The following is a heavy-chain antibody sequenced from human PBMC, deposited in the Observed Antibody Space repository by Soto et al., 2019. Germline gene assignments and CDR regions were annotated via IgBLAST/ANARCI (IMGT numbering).Heavy chain of an antibody. Sequence: GGSLRLSCAASGFTFSSYSMNWVRQAPGKGLEWVSSISSSSSHIFYADSVKGRLTISRDNAKNSLYLQMNSLRAEDTAVYYCATRYCTSTNCYSFDYWGQGVLVTVSS. CDR2: ISSSSSHI. CDR3: ATRYCTSTNCYSFDY. CDR1: GFTFSSYS. D-gene: IGHD2-2*01. J-gene: IGHJ4*02. V-gene: IGHV3-21*01.